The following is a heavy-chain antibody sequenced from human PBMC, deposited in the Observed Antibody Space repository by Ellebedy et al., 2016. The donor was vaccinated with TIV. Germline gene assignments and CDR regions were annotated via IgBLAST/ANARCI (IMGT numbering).Heavy chain of an antibody. CDR2: IYYSGST. V-gene: IGHV4-59*08. D-gene: IGHD2-8*01. J-gene: IGHJ5*02. CDR1: GGTISSYY. Sequence: MPSETLSLTCIVSGGTISSYYWSWIRQPPGKGLEWIGYIYYSGSTKYNPSLKSRVTISVATSKNQFSLKLSSVTAADTAVYYCARHLCMGRLGSHWFDPWGQGTLVTVSS. CDR3: ARHLCMGRLGSHWFDP.